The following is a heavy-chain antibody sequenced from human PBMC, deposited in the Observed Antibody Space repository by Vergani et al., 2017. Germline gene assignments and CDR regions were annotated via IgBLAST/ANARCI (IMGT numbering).Heavy chain of an antibody. V-gene: IGHV4-39*01. D-gene: IGHD5-24*01. Sequence: QLQLQESGPGLVKPSETLSLICTVSGDFFSIRGYYWGWIRQAPGKGLEWSGSFHFTDRTYSNPSLKSVVTISVDRSRSQFSLNLTSVRAADTAMYFCARHLSRGYGYKFNYWGQGMQVTVSS. CDR3: ARHLSRGYGYKFNY. CDR2: FHFTDRT. CDR1: GDFFSIRGYY. J-gene: IGHJ4*02.